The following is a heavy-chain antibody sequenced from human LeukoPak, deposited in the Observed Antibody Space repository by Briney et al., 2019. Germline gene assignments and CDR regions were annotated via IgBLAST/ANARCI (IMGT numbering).Heavy chain of an antibody. V-gene: IGHV4-39*07. CDR2: IYYSGST. J-gene: IGHJ3*02. CDR1: GGPISSSSYY. CDR3: ARESNYYDSSTDELNDAFDI. Sequence: KSSETLSLTCTVSGGPISSSSYYWGWLRQPPGKGLEWIGSIYYSGSTNYNPSLNSRVTISVDTSKNQYSLKLSSVTAADTAVYYCARESNYYDSSTDELNDAFDIGGRGTMIIVSS. D-gene: IGHD3-22*01.